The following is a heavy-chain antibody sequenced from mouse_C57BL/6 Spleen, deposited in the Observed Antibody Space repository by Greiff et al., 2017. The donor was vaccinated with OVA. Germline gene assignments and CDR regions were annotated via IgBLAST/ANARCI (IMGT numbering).Heavy chain of an antibody. CDR3: ARNYGTLYAMDY. J-gene: IGHJ4*01. CDR2: INPNNCGT. Sequence: EVQLQQSGPELVKPGASVKIPCKASGYTFTDYNMDWVKQSHGKSLEWIGDINPNNCGTIYNQKFKGKATLTVDKSSSTAYMELRSLTSEDTAVYYCARNYGTLYAMDYWGQGTSVTVSS. D-gene: IGHD1-1*01. V-gene: IGHV1-18*01. CDR1: GYTFTDYN.